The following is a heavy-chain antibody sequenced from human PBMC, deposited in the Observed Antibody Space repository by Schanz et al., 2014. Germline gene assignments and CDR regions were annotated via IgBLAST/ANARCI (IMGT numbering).Heavy chain of an antibody. J-gene: IGHJ4*02. CDR1: GLIFSNYD. CDR2: IGTSGGT. CDR3: AKIERNED. V-gene: IGHV3-23*01. Sequence: EVQLLESGGGLVQPGGSLKLSCAASGLIFSNYDMSWVRQAPGKGLEWVSTIGTSGGTNYAESVKGRITISRDNSKNTLYLQMNSLRAEDTAVYFCAKIERNEDWGQGTLVTVSS. D-gene: IGHD1-1*01.